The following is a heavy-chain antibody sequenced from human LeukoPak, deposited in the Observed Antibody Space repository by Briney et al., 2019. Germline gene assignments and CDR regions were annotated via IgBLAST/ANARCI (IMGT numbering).Heavy chain of an antibody. CDR1: GGSVSSGSYY. D-gene: IGHD2-15*01. J-gene: IGHJ3*02. Sequence: SETLSLTCTVSGGSVSSGSYYWSWFRQPPGKGLEWIGYIYYSGSTNYNPSLKSRVTISVDTSKNQFSLKLSSVTAADTAVYYCARDPRCSGGSCYAADAFDIWGQGTMVTVSS. CDR3: ARDPRCSGGSCYAADAFDI. CDR2: IYYSGST. V-gene: IGHV4-61*01.